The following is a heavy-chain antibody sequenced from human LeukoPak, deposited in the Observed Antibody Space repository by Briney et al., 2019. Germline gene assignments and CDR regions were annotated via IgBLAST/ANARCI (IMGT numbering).Heavy chain of an antibody. CDR3: ARELSATSYYYYYYMDV. V-gene: IGHV3-21*01. J-gene: IGHJ6*03. D-gene: IGHD5-24*01. Sequence: GGSLRLSCAASGFTFSSDSMNSVRQAPGKGLECVSSIISIRSYIYYADSVKGRFTISRDNAKNSLYLQMNSLKAEHKAVYYCARELSATSYYYYYYMDVWGKGTTVTVSS. CDR2: IISIRSYI. CDR1: GFTFSSDS.